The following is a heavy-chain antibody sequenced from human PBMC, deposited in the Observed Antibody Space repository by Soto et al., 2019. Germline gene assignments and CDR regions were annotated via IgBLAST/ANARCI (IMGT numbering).Heavy chain of an antibody. V-gene: IGHV3-21*01. D-gene: IGHD5-18*01. Sequence: GGSLRLSCAASGFTFSSYSMNWVRQAPGKGLEWVSSISSSSSYIYYADSVKGRFTISRDNAKNSLYLQMNSLRAEDTAVYYCARSDTAMATNWYFDLWGRGTLVTVSS. CDR1: GFTFSSYS. J-gene: IGHJ2*01. CDR2: ISSSSSYI. CDR3: ARSDTAMATNWYFDL.